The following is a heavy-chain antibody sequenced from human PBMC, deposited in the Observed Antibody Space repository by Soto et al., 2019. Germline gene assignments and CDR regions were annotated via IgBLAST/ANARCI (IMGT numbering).Heavy chain of an antibody. J-gene: IGHJ3*02. Sequence: EVQLVESGGGLVQPGGSLRLSCAASGFTFSSYSMNWVRQAPGQGLEWVSYISSSSSTIYYADSVKGRFTISRDNAKNSLYLQMNSLRAEDTAVYYCARDWDIVVVPAAPRGAFDIWGQGTMVTVSS. D-gene: IGHD2-2*01. V-gene: IGHV3-48*01. CDR2: ISSSSSTI. CDR3: ARDWDIVVVPAAPRGAFDI. CDR1: GFTFSSYS.